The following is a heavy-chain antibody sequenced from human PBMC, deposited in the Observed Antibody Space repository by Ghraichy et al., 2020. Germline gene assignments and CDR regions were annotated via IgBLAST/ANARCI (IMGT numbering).Heavy chain of an antibody. CDR1: GFTFSSYS. D-gene: IGHD3-22*01. V-gene: IGHV3-21*01. Sequence: GGSLRLSCAASGFTFSSYSMNWVRQAPGKGLEWVSSISSSSSYIYYADSVKGRFTISRDNAKNSLYLQMNSLRAEDTAVYYCVRDPPTRNPMIGRFTGRWGQGTLVTVSS. J-gene: IGHJ4*02. CDR2: ISSSSSYI. CDR3: VRDPPTRNPMIGRFTGR.